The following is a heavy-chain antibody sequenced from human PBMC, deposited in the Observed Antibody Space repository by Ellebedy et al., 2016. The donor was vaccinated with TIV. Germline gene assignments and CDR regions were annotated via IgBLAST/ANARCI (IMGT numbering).Heavy chain of an antibody. D-gene: IGHD3-10*01. V-gene: IGHV3-21*01. Sequence: GESLKISCAASGFTFSSYTMSWVRQAPGKGLEWVSSISGSRSYIYYTDSVKGRFTISRDNAENSLYLQMNSLRAEDTAVYYCARDSIGFGEVYWGQGTLVTVSS. CDR3: ARDSIGFGEVY. CDR1: GFTFSSYT. CDR2: ISGSRSYI. J-gene: IGHJ4*02.